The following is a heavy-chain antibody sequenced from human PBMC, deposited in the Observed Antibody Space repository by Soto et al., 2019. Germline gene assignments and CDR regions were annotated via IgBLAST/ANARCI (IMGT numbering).Heavy chain of an antibody. CDR2: IYYSGST. J-gene: IGHJ4*02. Sequence: SETLSLTCTVSGGSISSYYWSWIRQPPGKGLEWIGYIYYSGSTNYNPSLKSRVTISVDTSKNQFSLKLSSVTAADTAVYYCASLLYYGDYVRYWGPGTLVTVS. CDR3: ASLLYYGDYVRY. CDR1: GGSISSYY. D-gene: IGHD4-17*01. V-gene: IGHV4-59*08.